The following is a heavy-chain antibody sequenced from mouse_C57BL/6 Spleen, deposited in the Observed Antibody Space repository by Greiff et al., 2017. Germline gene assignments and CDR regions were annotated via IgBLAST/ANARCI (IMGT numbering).Heavy chain of an antibody. Sequence: EVKVVESGGGLVKPGGSLKLSCAASGFTFSSYAMSWVRQTPEKRLEWVATISDGGSYTYYPDNVKGRFTISRDNAKNNLYLQMSHLKSEDTAMYYCAREYYGSSPYYAMDYWGQGTSVTVSS. CDR3: AREYYGSSPYYAMDY. CDR1: GFTFSSYA. D-gene: IGHD1-1*01. V-gene: IGHV5-4*01. CDR2: ISDGGSYT. J-gene: IGHJ4*01.